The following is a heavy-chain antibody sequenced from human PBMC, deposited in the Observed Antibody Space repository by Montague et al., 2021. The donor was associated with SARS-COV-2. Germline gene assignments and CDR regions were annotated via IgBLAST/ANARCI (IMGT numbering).Heavy chain of an antibody. J-gene: IGHJ3*02. CDR2: IKQDGSEK. CDR1: GFTFSSYW. D-gene: IGHD1-1*01. V-gene: IGHV3-7*01. Sequence: SLRLSCAASGFTFSSYWMRWVRQAPGKGLEWVANIKQDGSEKYYVDSVKGRFTISRDNAKNSLYLQMNSLRAEDTAVYYCARERRYNWNADDAFDIWGQGTMVTVSS. CDR3: ARERRYNWNADDAFDI.